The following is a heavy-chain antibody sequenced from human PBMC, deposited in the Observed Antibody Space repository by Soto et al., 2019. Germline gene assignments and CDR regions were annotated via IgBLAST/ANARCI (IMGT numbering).Heavy chain of an antibody. CDR1: GYTFRSYS. CDR3: ARDLAVGWFDP. CDR2: INVYNGNK. J-gene: IGHJ5*02. D-gene: IGHD2-2*01. V-gene: IGHV1-18*01. Sequence: QVQLVQSGAEVKKPGASVKVSCKTSGYTFRSYSISWVRQAPGQGLEWMGWINVYNGNKKYAQNLQGKVTMTTDTSTSTAYMELRSLRSDDTAVYYCARDLAVGWFDPWGQATLVTVSS.